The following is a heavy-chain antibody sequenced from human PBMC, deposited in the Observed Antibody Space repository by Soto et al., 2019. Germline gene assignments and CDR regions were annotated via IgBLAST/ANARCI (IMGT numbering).Heavy chain of an antibody. CDR1: GYTFLNYG. D-gene: IGHD1-26*01. V-gene: IGHV1-18*01. CDR2: LSAYNGDT. Sequence: QVQLVQSGAEVKKPGASVRVSCKNSGYTFLNYGITWVRQAPGQGLEWMGWLSAYNGDTSSSEKLQDRLTLTTDTSPKIVYMELRSLTSEYSAVYYCARWSAIVGGDEAVSVWGQGTMV. J-gene: IGHJ3*01. CDR3: ARWSAIVGGDEAVSV.